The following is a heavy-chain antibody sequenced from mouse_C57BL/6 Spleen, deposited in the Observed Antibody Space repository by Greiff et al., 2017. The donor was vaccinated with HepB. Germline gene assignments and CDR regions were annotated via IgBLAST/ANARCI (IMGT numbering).Heavy chain of an antibody. CDR1: GYSITSGYY. Sequence: DVQLQESGPGLVKPSQSLSLTCSVTGYSITSGYYWNWIRQFPGNKLEWMGYISYDGSNNYNPSLKNRISITRDTSKNQFFLKLNSVTTEDTATYYCAREDYYDYDDAMDYWGQGTSVTVSS. CDR2: ISYDGSN. D-gene: IGHD2-4*01. CDR3: AREDYYDYDDAMDY. V-gene: IGHV3-6*01. J-gene: IGHJ4*01.